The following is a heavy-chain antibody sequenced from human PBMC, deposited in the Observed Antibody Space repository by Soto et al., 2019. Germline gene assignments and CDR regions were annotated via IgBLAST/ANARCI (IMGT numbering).Heavy chain of an antibody. D-gene: IGHD3-10*02. CDR1: GASVSTGVYY. V-gene: IGHV4-31*03. CDR2: IDNTGSA. CDR3: AGAVSDFDVRRYRTSHFDP. J-gene: IGHJ5*02. Sequence: PSETLSLTCTVSGASVSTGVYYWTWIRQHPGKGLEWIGYIDNTGSAYYNPSLTGRVDISVDTSKHQFSLNLQSLTAADTAFYYCAGAVSDFDVRRYRTSHFDPWGQGILVTVSS.